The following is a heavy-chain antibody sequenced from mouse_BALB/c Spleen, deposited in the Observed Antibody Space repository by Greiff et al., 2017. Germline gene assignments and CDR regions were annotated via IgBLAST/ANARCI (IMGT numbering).Heavy chain of an antibody. CDR3: ARDAGLRREYYAMDY. D-gene: IGHD2-2*01. Sequence: VKVVESGPGLVAPSQSLSITCTVSGFSLTSYGVHWVRQPPGKGLEWLGVIWAGGSTNYNSALMSRLSISKDNSKSQVFLKMNSLQTDDTAMYYCARDAGLRREYYAMDYWGQGTSVTVSS. CDR1: GFSLTSYG. J-gene: IGHJ4*01. CDR2: IWAGGST. V-gene: IGHV2-9*02.